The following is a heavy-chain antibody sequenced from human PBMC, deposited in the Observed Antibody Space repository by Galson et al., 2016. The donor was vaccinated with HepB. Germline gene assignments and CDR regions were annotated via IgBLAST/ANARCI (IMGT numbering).Heavy chain of an antibody. CDR1: GYKFTNYI. CDR3: VRGNFGAQNAFFDY. Sequence: SVKVSCKASGYKFTNYIIQWVRQAPGQGLEWLGWINAGNGAAKFSQRLEGRVTFARDASANTVNMALSGLTSADTAIYYCVRGNFGAQNAFFDYWGQGTLVTVSS. CDR2: INAGNGAA. J-gene: IGHJ4*02. D-gene: IGHD3-10*01. V-gene: IGHV1-3*01.